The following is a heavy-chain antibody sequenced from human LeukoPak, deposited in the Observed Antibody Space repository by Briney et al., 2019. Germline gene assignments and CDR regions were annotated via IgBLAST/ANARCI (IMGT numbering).Heavy chain of an antibody. V-gene: IGHV3-7*01. CDR3: ARDPEGGACDH. Sequence: GGSLRLSCATSGFSFSGSWMSWLRQAPGKGLEWVANIKEDGRLIYYVDSVKGRFTISRDNAKNSVYLQMNSLRVEDTAVYYCARDPEGGACDHWGQGTLVTVSS. CDR2: IKEDGRLI. D-gene: IGHD1-26*01. J-gene: IGHJ4*02. CDR1: GFSFSGSW.